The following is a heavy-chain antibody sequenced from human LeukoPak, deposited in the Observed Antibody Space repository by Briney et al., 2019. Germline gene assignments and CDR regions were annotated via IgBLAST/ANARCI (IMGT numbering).Heavy chain of an antibody. J-gene: IGHJ4*02. CDR2: ISGSGGST. CDR3: AKCFYDTSGYYLYYFDY. V-gene: IGHV3-23*01. CDR1: GFTFSSYA. D-gene: IGHD3-22*01. Sequence: GGSLRLSCAASGFTFSSYAMSWVRQAPGEGLEWVSVISGSGGSTSYADSVKGRFTISRDNSKNTLYLQMNSLRAEDTAVYYCAKCFYDTSGYYLYYFDYWGQGTLVTVSS.